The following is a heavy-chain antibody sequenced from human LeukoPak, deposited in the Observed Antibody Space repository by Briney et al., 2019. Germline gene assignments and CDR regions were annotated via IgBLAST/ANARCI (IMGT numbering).Heavy chain of an antibody. V-gene: IGHV1-18*04. CDR2: ISAYNGNT. D-gene: IGHD4-17*01. CDR3: ARDVGDGRLYDAFDI. J-gene: IGHJ3*02. Sequence: ASVKVSCTASGYTSTSYGISWVRQAPGQGLEWMGWISAYNGNTNYAQKLQGRVTMTTDTSTSTAYMELRSLRSDDTAVYYCARDVGDGRLYDAFDIWGQGTMVTVSS. CDR1: GYTSTSYG.